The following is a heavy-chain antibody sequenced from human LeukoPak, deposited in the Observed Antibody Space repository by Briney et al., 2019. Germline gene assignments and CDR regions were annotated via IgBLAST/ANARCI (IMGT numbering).Heavy chain of an antibody. J-gene: IGHJ4*02. CDR2: ISSSSSYI. CDR3: AKRRYDSSGHFDS. V-gene: IGHV3-21*04. CDR1: GFTFSSYS. Sequence: GGSLRLSCAASGFTFSSYSVNWVRQAPGKGLEWVSSISSSSSYIYYADSVKGRFTISKDNSKNTLYMRMSSLRAEDTAVYFCAKRRYDSSGHFDSWGQGTLVTVSS. D-gene: IGHD3-22*01.